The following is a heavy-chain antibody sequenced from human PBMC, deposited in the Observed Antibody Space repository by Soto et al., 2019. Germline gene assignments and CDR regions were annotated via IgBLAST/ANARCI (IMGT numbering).Heavy chain of an antibody. V-gene: IGHV4-34*01. J-gene: IGHJ3*02. D-gene: IGHD2-2*01. Sequence: LSLTCAVYGGSFSGYYWSWIRQPPGKGLEWIGEINHSGSTNYNPSLKSRVTISVDTSKNQFSLKLSSVTAADTAVYYCARGGYPNIVVVPAANSDDAFDIWRQGTMVTVSS. CDR1: GGSFSGYY. CDR3: ARGGYPNIVVVPAANSDDAFDI. CDR2: INHSGST.